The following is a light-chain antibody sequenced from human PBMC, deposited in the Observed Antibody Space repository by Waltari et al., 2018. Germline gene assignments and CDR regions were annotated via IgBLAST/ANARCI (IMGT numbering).Light chain of an antibody. CDR2: DDS. CDR1: NIGIKS. Sequence: SYALTQPPSVSVAPGQTARITCGGKNIGIKSVQWYQQRPGQAPVLVGYDDSERPSGIADRLAGTKSGSTATLTISRAEAGDEADYYCQVWDRITDHYVFGTGTKVTVL. J-gene: IGLJ1*01. CDR3: QVWDRITDHYV. V-gene: IGLV3-21*02.